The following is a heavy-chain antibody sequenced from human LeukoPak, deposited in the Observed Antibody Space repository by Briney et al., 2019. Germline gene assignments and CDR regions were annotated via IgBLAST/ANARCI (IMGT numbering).Heavy chain of an antibody. CDR3: ARVEDSGYDYWFDP. CDR1: GGTFSSYA. J-gene: IGHJ5*02. CDR2: IIPIFGTA. Sequence: ASVKASCKASGGTFSSYAISWVRQAPGQGLEWMGGIIPIFGTANYAQKFQGRVTITADESTSTAYMELSSLRSEDTAVYYCARVEDSGYDYWFDPWGQGTLVTVSS. V-gene: IGHV1-69*13. D-gene: IGHD5-12*01.